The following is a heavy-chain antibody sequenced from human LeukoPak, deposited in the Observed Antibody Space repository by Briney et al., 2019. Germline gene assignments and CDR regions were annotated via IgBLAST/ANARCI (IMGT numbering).Heavy chain of an antibody. J-gene: IGHJ4*02. D-gene: IGHD3-10*01. V-gene: IGHV4-4*07. CDR3: ARDSGSGLSFDY. Sequence: TSETLSLTCTVSGGSISSYYWTWIRQPAGKGLEWIGLIYTSGTTSYNPSLKSRVTMSLDTSRNQFSLKLSSVTAADTAVYYCARDSGSGLSFDYWGQGTLVTVSS. CDR2: IYTSGTT. CDR1: GGSISSYY.